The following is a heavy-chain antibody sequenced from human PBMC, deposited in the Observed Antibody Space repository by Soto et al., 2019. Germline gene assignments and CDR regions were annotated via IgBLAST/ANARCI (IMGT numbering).Heavy chain of an antibody. J-gene: IGHJ4*02. Sequence: SETLSLTCTVSGGSSKSYYWNWVRQPPGKGLEWIGYVSYSGITTYNPSLNSRVTISLDTSKNQFSLKLTSVTAADTAVYYCARRYGGNFDYWGQGTLVTVSS. D-gene: IGHD2-15*01. CDR1: GGSSKSYY. CDR2: VSYSGIT. V-gene: IGHV4-59*12. CDR3: ARRYGGNFDY.